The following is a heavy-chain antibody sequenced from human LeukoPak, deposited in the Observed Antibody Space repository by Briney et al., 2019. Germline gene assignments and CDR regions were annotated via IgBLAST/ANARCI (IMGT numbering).Heavy chain of an antibody. D-gene: IGHD6-13*01. CDR3: ARERSAGTIDY. V-gene: IGHV4-39*07. J-gene: IGHJ4*02. Sequence: PSETLSLTCTVSGGSISSSTYHWGWIRQPPGKGLDWIGSIYYSGSTYYNPSLKSRVTISVDTSKNQFSLKLSSVTAADTAVYYCARERSAGTIDYWGQGTLVTVSS. CDR2: IYYSGST. CDR1: GGSISSSTYH.